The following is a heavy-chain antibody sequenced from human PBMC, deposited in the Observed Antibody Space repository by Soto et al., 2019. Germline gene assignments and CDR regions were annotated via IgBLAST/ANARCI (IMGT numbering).Heavy chain of an antibody. CDR2: ISGSGGST. J-gene: IGHJ4*02. Sequence: GGSLRLSCAASGFTFSSYAMSWVRQAPGKGLEWVSAISGSGGSTYYADSVKGRFTISRDNSKNTLYLQMNSLRAEDTAVYYCAKAESVVVVAASFDYWGQGTLVTVSS. V-gene: IGHV3-23*01. CDR3: AKAESVVVVAASFDY. D-gene: IGHD2-15*01. CDR1: GFTFSSYA.